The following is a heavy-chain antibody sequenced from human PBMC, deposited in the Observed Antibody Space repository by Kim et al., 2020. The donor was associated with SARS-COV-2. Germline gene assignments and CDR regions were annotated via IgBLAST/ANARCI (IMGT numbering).Heavy chain of an antibody. CDR3: ARDFVAGGGRVYGDYVAGFDP. CDR2: INPNSGGT. D-gene: IGHD4-17*01. V-gene: IGHV1-2*04. Sequence: ASVKVSCKASGYTFTGYYMHWVRQAPGQGLEWMGWINPNSGGTNYAQKFQGWVTMTRDTSISTAYMELSRLRSDDTAVYYCARDFVAGGGRVYGDYVAGFDPWGQGTLVTVSS. J-gene: IGHJ5*02. CDR1: GYTFTGYY.